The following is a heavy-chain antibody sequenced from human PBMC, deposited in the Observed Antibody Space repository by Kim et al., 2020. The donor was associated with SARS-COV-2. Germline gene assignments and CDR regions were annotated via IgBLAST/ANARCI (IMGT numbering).Heavy chain of an antibody. CDR3: ARVERLDVALLFDV. J-gene: IGHJ3*01. V-gene: IGHV4-59*01. D-gene: IGHD1-1*01. Sequence: NPSLKSRVTISIDTSKNQFSLNLSSVTAADTAIYYCARVERLDVALLFDVWGHGTLVTVSS.